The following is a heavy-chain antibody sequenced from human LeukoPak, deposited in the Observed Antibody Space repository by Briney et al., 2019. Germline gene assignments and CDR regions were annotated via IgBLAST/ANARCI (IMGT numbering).Heavy chain of an antibody. V-gene: IGHV4-34*01. D-gene: IGHD3-22*01. CDR1: GGSFSGYY. CDR3: ARVSYYDSSGNRGAFDY. CDR2: INHSGST. J-gene: IGHJ4*02. Sequence: SQTLSLTCAVYGGSFSGYYWSWIRQPPRKGLDWIGVINHSGSTNYNPSLKRRVTISVDKSKNQFSLKLSSVTAADTAVYYCARVSYYDSSGNRGAFDYWGQGTLVSVSS.